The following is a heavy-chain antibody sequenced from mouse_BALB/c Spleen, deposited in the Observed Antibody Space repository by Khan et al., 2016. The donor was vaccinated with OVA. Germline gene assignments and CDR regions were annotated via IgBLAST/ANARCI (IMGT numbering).Heavy chain of an antibody. V-gene: IGHV1-7*01. CDR3: ARVRIAY. Sequence: QVQLKESGAELAKPGASVKMSCKASGYTFSTYWIHWVKQRPGQGLEWIGYINPSSGYTYYNKRFNDKATLTADKSSSTAYMQLSSLTSEDSAVFYCARVRIAYWGQGTTLTVSS. CDR1: GYTFSTYW. J-gene: IGHJ2*01. CDR2: INPSSGYT.